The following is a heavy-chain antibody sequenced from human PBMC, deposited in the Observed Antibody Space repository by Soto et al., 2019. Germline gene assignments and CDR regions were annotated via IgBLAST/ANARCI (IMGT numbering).Heavy chain of an antibody. J-gene: IGHJ6*02. D-gene: IGHD3-10*01. CDR1: GGSISSYY. Sequence: SETLSLTCTVSGGSISSYYWSWIRQPPGKGLEWIGYIYYSGSTNYNPSLKSRVTISVDTSKNQFSLKLSSVTAADTAVYYCARDGGRYGSGSYGSLEYYYYGMDVWGQGTTVTVSS. V-gene: IGHV4-59*01. CDR3: ARDGGRYGSGSYGSLEYYYYGMDV. CDR2: IYYSGST.